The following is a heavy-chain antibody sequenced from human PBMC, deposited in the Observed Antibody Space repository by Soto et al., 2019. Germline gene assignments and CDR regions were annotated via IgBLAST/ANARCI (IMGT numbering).Heavy chain of an antibody. Sequence: SETLSLTCTVSGASISSSSYYWGWIRQPPGKGLEWIGSIYYSGSTYYNPSLKSRVTISVDTSKNQFSLKLNSVTAADTAVYYCVRHVGSSGWPFDYWGQGALVTVSS. V-gene: IGHV4-39*01. J-gene: IGHJ4*02. CDR2: IYYSGST. CDR1: GASISSSSYY. CDR3: VRHVGSSGWPFDY. D-gene: IGHD6-19*01.